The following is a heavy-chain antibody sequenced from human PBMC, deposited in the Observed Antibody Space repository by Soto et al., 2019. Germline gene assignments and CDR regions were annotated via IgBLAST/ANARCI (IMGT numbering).Heavy chain of an antibody. V-gene: IGHV4-34*01. CDR1: GGSFSGYY. Sequence: SETLSLTCAVYGGSFSGYYWSWIRQPPGKGLEWIGEINHSGSTNYNPSLKSRVTISVDTSKNQFSLKLSSVTAADTAVYYCARVAATWIQLWLPHFDYWGQGTLVTVSS. CDR2: INHSGST. CDR3: ARVAATWIQLWLPHFDY. D-gene: IGHD5-18*01. J-gene: IGHJ4*01.